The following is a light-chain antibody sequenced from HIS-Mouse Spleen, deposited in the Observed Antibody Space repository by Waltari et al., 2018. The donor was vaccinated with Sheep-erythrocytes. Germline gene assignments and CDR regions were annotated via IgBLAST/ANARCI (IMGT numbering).Light chain of an antibody. Sequence: DIQMTQSPSTLSASVGDRVTITCRANQSISSWLAWYQQKPGKAPKLLIYKSSSLESGVQSRFSGSGSGTEFTLTISSLQPDDVATYYCQQYNSYSWTFGQGTKVEIK. CDR2: KSS. J-gene: IGKJ1*01. V-gene: IGKV1-5*03. CDR1: QSISSW. CDR3: QQYNSYSWT.